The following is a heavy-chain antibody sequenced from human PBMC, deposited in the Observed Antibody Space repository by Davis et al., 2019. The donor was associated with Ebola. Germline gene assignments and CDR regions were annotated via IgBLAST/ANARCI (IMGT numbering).Heavy chain of an antibody. CDR3: VRFGYGAY. CDR2: IYDSGRT. D-gene: IGHD3-22*01. V-gene: IGHV4-59*11. Sequence: PSATLSPTCNFSDGPNSSHYWNWIRQPPGKGLGWIGIIYDSGRTNYNPSLKSGVTRSAETSKNQFSLKLRSVTAADTAVYYCVRFGYGAYWGQGTLVTVSS. CDR1: DGPNSSHY. J-gene: IGHJ4*02.